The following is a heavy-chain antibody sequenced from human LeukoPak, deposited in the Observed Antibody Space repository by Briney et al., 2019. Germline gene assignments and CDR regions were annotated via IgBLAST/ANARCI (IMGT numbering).Heavy chain of an antibody. CDR2: IYPGDSDT. D-gene: IGHD6-13*01. J-gene: IGHJ5*02. CDR3: ARQQVAAAGINWFDP. V-gene: IGHV5-51*01. CDR1: GYSFTSYW. Sequence: GESLKISCKGSGYSFTSYWIGWVRQMPGKGLEWMWIIYPGDSDTRYSPSFQGQVTISADKSISTAYLQWSSLKASDTAMYYCARQQVAAAGINWFDPWGQGTLVTVSS.